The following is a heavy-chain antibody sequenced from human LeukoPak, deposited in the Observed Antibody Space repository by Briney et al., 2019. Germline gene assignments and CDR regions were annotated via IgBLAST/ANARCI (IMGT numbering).Heavy chain of an antibody. CDR2: MNPNSGNT. Sequence: GASVKVSCKASGYTFTSYDINWVRQATGQGLEWTGWMNPNSGNTGHAQKFQGRVTMTRNTSISTAYMELSSLRSEDTAVYYCYGDRIVAAGDNWFDPWGQGTLVTVSS. CDR3: YGDRIVAAGDNWFDP. D-gene: IGHD6-13*01. J-gene: IGHJ5*02. CDR1: GYTFTSYD. V-gene: IGHV1-8*01.